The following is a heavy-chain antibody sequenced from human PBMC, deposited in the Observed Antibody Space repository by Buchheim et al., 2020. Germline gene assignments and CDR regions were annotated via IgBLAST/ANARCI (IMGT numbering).Heavy chain of an antibody. D-gene: IGHD2-15*01. J-gene: IGHJ5*02. CDR1: GGSFSGSY. CDR2: INHSGRT. CDR3: AREPGYCTGGSCFGGWFDP. V-gene: IGHV4-34*01. Sequence: QLQLQESGPGLVKPSEILSLTCAVYGGSFSGSYWSWIRQPPGKGLEWIGEINHSGRTDYNPSLKSRVSISVETSKNKFSLKLSSVTAADTAVYYCAREPGYCTGGSCFGGWFDPWGQGTL.